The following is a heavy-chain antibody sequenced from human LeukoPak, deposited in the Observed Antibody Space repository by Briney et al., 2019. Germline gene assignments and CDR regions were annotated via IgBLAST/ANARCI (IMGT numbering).Heavy chain of an antibody. V-gene: IGHV3-48*01. Sequence: PGGPLSLSCAASGFTFSSYSMNWFRQAPGKGLEGVSYISSSSSTIYYADSVKGRFTISRDNAKNSLYLQMNSLRAEDTAVYYCARALVAAARNFDYWGQGTLVTVSS. CDR2: ISSSSSTI. CDR3: ARALVAAARNFDY. D-gene: IGHD6-13*01. CDR1: GFTFSSYS. J-gene: IGHJ4*02.